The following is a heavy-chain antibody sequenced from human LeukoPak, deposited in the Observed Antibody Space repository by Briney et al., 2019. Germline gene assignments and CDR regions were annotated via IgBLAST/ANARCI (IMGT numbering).Heavy chain of an antibody. CDR2: ISASGGST. D-gene: IGHD4-23*01. CDR1: GFTFSSYA. Sequence: PGGSLRLSCAASGFTFSSYAMSWVRQAPKKGLEWVSVISASGGSTYYADSVKGRFTISRDNSKNTLYLQMNSLRTEDTAVYYCTRSVREGYFDYWGQGTLVTVSS. J-gene: IGHJ4*02. V-gene: IGHV3-23*01. CDR3: TRSVREGYFDY.